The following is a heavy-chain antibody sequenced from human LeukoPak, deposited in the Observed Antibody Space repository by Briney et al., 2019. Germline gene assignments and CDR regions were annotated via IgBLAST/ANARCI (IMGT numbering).Heavy chain of an antibody. J-gene: IGHJ5*02. CDR1: GFTFSSYG. CDR2: ISYDGSNK. V-gene: IGHV3-30*18. D-gene: IGHD4-23*01. CDR3: AKIPSATVVTSFGL. Sequence: GGSLRLSCAASGFTFSSYGMRWVRQAPGKGLEWVAVISYDGSNKYYADSVKGRFTISRDNSKNTLYLQMNSLRAEDTAVYYCAKIPSATVVTSFGLWGQGTLVTVSS.